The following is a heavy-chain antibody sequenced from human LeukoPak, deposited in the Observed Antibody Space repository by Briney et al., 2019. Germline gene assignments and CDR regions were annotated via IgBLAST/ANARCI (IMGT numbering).Heavy chain of an antibody. D-gene: IGHD6-13*01. CDR2: INPSGGST. V-gene: IGHV1-46*01. J-gene: IGHJ4*02. CDR3: ARDSGMRQQLDYFDY. Sequence: GASVKVSCKASGYTFTSYYKHWVRQAPGQGLEWMGIINPSGGSTSYTQKFQGRVAMTRDTSTSTVYMELSSLRSEDTAVYYCARDSGMRQQLDYFDYWGQGTLVTVSS. CDR1: GYTFTSYY.